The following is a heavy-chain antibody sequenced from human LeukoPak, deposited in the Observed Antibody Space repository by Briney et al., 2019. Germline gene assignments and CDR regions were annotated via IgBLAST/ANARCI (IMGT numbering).Heavy chain of an antibody. D-gene: IGHD4-17*01. V-gene: IGHV3-23*01. J-gene: IGHJ5*02. CDR3: AKDFYGDAPDWFDP. CDR1: GLNFCYAW. Sequence: PGGSLRLSCAASGLNFCYAWMTWVRQAPGKGLEWVATIRHDGSGTYYAYSVKGRFTISRDNSKNTVDLQMNSLRSEDTAIYYCAKDFYGDAPDWFDPWGQGTLVTVSS. CDR2: IRHDGSGT.